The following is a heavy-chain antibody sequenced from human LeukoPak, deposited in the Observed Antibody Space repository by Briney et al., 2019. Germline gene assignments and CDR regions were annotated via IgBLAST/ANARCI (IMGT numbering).Heavy chain of an antibody. D-gene: IGHD2-21*02. V-gene: IGHV3-48*03. CDR1: GFTFSSYE. Sequence: GGSLRLSCAASGFTFSSYELNGVRQAPGKGLEWFGYISLDDSPKYYEEPLRGRFTISTDNARNSLYLEMHSLRAEDTAIYYCAREARNCGGDCLDYWVQGTLVTVSS. CDR3: AREARNCGGDCLDY. J-gene: IGHJ4*02. CDR2: ISLDDSPK.